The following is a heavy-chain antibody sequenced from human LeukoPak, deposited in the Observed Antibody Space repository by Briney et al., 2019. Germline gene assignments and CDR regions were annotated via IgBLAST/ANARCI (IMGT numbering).Heavy chain of an antibody. CDR1: GGSISSYY. D-gene: IGHD4-17*01. CDR3: AREHGDWPLFGYYGMDV. V-gene: IGHV4-59*12. J-gene: IGHJ6*02. Sequence: SETLSLTCTVSGGSISSYYWSWIRQSPGKGLEWIGYVYHSGSTNYNPSLKSRVTISVDTSKNQFSLKLSSVTAADTAVYYCAREHGDWPLFGYYGMDVWGQGTTVTVSS. CDR2: VYHSGST.